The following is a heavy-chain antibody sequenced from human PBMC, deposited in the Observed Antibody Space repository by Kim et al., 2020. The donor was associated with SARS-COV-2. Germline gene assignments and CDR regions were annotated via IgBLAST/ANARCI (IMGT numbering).Heavy chain of an antibody. Sequence: SETLSLTCTVSGGSISSGGYYWSWIRQHPGKGLEWIGYIYYSGSTYYNPSLKSRVTISVDTSKNQFSLKLSSVTAADMAVYYCARQLSSRWPFDYWGQGTLVTVSS. D-gene: IGHD6-13*01. CDR1: GGSISSGGYY. CDR2: IYYSGST. CDR3: ARQLSSRWPFDY. J-gene: IGHJ4*02. V-gene: IGHV4-31*03.